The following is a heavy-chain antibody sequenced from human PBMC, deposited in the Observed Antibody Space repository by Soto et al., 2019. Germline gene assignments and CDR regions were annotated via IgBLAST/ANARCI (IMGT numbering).Heavy chain of an antibody. D-gene: IGHD2-21*01. J-gene: IGHJ4*02. Sequence: ASVKVSCKASGGTFSSYAISWVRQAPGQGLEWMGWISAYNGNTNYAQKLQGRVTMTTDTSTSTAYMELRSLRSDDTAVYYCARDDWRWPQFVDYWGQGTLVTVSS. CDR2: ISAYNGNT. V-gene: IGHV1-18*01. CDR3: ARDDWRWPQFVDY. CDR1: GGTFSSYA.